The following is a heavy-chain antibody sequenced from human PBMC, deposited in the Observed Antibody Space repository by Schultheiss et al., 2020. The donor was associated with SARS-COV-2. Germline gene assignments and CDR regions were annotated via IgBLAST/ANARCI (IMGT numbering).Heavy chain of an antibody. CDR2: IYYSGSI. D-gene: IGHD2-15*01. CDR3: ARLWRVAATKFVP. J-gene: IGHJ5*02. CDR1: GGSTSSGDYY. Sequence: SETLSLTCTVSGGSTSSGDYYWSWIRQPPGKGLEWIGYIYYSGSIYYNPSLKSRVTISVYPSKNQFCLTLSSVTAADTAVYYCARLWRVAATKFVPWVHGNLVTGSS. V-gene: IGHV4-30-4*01.